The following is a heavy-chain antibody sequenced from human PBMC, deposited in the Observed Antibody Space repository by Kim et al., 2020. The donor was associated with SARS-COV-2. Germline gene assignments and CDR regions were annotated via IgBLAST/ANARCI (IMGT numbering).Heavy chain of an antibody. V-gene: IGHV4-39*01. D-gene: IGHD3-22*01. J-gene: IGHJ4*02. CDR3: ARSRMYYDSNGYYYGYYFDY. Sequence: SETLSLTCTVSGDSISSSSYYWGWSRPPPGKGLEWIGSIYYSGSTYYNPSLKSRVTISEDTSKNQFSLKLSSVTAADTAVYYCARSRMYYDSNGYYYGYYFDYGGQETLVSVSS. CDR2: IYYSGST. CDR1: GDSISSSSYY.